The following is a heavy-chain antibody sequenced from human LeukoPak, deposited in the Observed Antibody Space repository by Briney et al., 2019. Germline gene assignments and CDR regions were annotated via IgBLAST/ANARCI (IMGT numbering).Heavy chain of an antibody. J-gene: IGHJ4*02. CDR3: AKEGEVPGFFDY. CDR2: ISWNSGSI. CDR1: GFTFDDYA. D-gene: IGHD3-16*01. Sequence: GGSLRLSCAASGFTFDDYAMHWVRQAPGKGLEWVSGISWNSGSIGYADSVKGRFTISRDNAKNSLYLHMDSLRPEDTAIYYCAKEGEVPGFFDYWGQGTVVTVSS. V-gene: IGHV3-9*01.